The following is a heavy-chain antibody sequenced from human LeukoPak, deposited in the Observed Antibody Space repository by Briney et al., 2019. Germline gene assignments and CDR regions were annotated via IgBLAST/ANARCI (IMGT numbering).Heavy chain of an antibody. D-gene: IGHD3-10*01. CDR2: ISSSSSYI. V-gene: IGHV3-21*01. J-gene: IGHJ4*02. Sequence: GGSLRLSCAASGFTFSSYSMNWVRQAPGKGLEWVSSISSSSSYIYYADSVKGRFTISRDNAKNSLYLQMNSLRAEDTAVYYCARGRITSRQIDYWGQGTLVTVSS. CDR1: GFTFSSYS. CDR3: ARGRITSRQIDY.